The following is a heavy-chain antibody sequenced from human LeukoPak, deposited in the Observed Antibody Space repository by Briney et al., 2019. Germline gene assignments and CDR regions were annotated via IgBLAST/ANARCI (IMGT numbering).Heavy chain of an antibody. V-gene: IGHV3-23*01. D-gene: IGHD6-13*01. J-gene: IGHJ4*02. Sequence: QPGGSLRLSCAASGFTFSSYAMSWVRQAPGKGLEWVSAISASGGNTFYADSVKGRFTISRDISKNTLYLQMNSLRVEDTAVYYCAKDGVSMDSSWFDYWGQGTQVTVSS. CDR1: GFTFSSYA. CDR3: AKDGVSMDSSWFDY. CDR2: ISASGGNT.